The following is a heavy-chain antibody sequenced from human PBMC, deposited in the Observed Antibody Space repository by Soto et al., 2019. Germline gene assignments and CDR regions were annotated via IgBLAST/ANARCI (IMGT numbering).Heavy chain of an antibody. CDR1: GFTFSSYA. J-gene: IGHJ6*03. Sequence: GGSLRLSCAASGFTFSSYAMSWVRQAPGKGLEWVSAISGSGGSTYYADSVKGRFTISRDNSKNTLYLQMNSRRAEDTAVYYCAKRPGYGDYYYYYYMDVWGKGTTVTVSS. V-gene: IGHV3-23*01. CDR3: AKRPGYGDYYYYYYMDV. CDR2: ISGSGGST. D-gene: IGHD4-17*01.